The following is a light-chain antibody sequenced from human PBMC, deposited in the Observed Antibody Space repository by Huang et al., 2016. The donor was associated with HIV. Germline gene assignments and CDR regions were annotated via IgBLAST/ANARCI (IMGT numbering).Light chain of an antibody. V-gene: IGKV1-9*01. Sequence: IQLTQSPSSLYASVGDRVTITCRASQGISSYLAWYQQKPGKAPELLIYAASTLQSGVPSRFSGSGSGTDFTLTISSLRPEDFATYYCQGLHIFPVTFGGGTKVEIK. CDR1: QGISSY. J-gene: IGKJ4*01. CDR3: QGLHIFPVT. CDR2: AAS.